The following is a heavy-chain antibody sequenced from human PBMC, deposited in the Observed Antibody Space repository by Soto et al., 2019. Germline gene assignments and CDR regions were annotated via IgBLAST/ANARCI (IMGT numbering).Heavy chain of an antibody. J-gene: IGHJ6*02. D-gene: IGHD5-12*01. V-gene: IGHV3-13*01. CDR1: GFTLSRYD. Sequence: GGSLRLSCAASGFTLSRYDMHWVRQATGKGLEWVSSIGTAGDTYYPGSVKGRFTVSRENAKNSLYLQMNSLRDEDTAVYYCARDLGCSGYVAFVMDVWGQGTTVTVSS. CDR3: ARDLGCSGYVAFVMDV. CDR2: IGTAGDT.